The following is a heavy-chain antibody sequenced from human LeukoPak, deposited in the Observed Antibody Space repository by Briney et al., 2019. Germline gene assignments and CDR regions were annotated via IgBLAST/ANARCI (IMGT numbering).Heavy chain of an antibody. CDR3: ARKGPHCSSTTCYSYMDV. D-gene: IGHD2-2*01. V-gene: IGHV1-8*01. J-gene: IGHJ6*03. Sequence: ASVKVSCKASGYTFTSYDINWVRQATGQRLEWMGWMNPNSGNTGYAQKFQGRVTMTRSTSISTAYMELSSLRSEDTAVYYCARKGPHCSSTTCYSYMDVWGKGTTVTVSS. CDR2: MNPNSGNT. CDR1: GYTFTSYD.